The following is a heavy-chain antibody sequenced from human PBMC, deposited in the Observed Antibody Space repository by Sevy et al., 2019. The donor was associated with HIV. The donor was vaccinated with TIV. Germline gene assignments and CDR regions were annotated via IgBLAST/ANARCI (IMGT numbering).Heavy chain of an antibody. CDR1: GFTFSNVW. V-gene: IGHV3-15*01. CDR3: TTGGSLFQH. J-gene: IGHJ1*01. CDR2: FKSKTDDGTT. D-gene: IGHD3-16*01. Sequence: GGSLRLSCAASGFTFSNVWMSWVRQAPGKGLQWVAHFKSKTDDGTTAYAAPVRGRFTISRDDSKNTLSLQMNSLKTEDTAVYYCTTGGSLFQHWGQGTLVTVSS.